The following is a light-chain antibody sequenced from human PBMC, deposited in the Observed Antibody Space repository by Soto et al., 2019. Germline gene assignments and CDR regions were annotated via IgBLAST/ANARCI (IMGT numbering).Light chain of an antibody. CDR2: GAS. J-gene: IGKJ4*01. CDR1: QSVSSY. Sequence: EIVMTQSPATLSVSPGERATLSCRASQSVSSYLVWYQQKPGQAPRLLIYGASTRATGIAARFSGSGSGTEFTLTISSLESEDFAVYYCQQHSVWPPTFGGGTKVEIK. V-gene: IGKV3-15*01. CDR3: QQHSVWPPT.